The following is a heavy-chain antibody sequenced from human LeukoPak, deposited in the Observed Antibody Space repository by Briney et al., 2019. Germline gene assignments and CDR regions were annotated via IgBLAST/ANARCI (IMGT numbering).Heavy chain of an antibody. V-gene: IGHV3-30*01. Sequence: GGSLRLSCAASGFTFSRYAMNWVRQAPGKGLEWVAVISYDGSNKYYADSVKGRFTISRDNSKNTLYLQMNSLRAEDTAVYYCANTPLNYYDSSGSTTYYYYMDVWGKGTTVTVSS. J-gene: IGHJ6*03. CDR2: ISYDGSNK. D-gene: IGHD3-22*01. CDR3: ANTPLNYYDSSGSTTYYYYMDV. CDR1: GFTFSRYA.